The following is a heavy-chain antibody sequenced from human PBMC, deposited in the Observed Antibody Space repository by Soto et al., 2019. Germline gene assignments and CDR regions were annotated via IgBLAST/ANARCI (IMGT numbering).Heavy chain of an antibody. Sequence: SGGSLRLSCAASGFTFSSYNMHWVRQAPGKGLEWVAVVSYDGSNIYYADSVKGRFTISRDNSKNTLYLQMNSLRAEDTAVYYCAKEQYYYDTSGETYYFDYWGQGTLVTVSS. J-gene: IGHJ4*02. CDR2: VSYDGSNI. CDR3: AKEQYYYDTSGETYYFDY. D-gene: IGHD3-22*01. CDR1: GFTFSSYN. V-gene: IGHV3-30*18.